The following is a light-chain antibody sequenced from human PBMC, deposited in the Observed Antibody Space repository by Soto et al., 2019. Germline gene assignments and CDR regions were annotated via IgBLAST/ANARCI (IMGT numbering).Light chain of an antibody. CDR1: QSVSSN. Sequence: EIVMTQSPATLSVSPGERATLSCRASQSVSSNLAWYQQKPGQAPRLLIYGASTRATGIPARFSRSGSGTAFTLTLLSLHSEDLPVYYRQHHHNSPRTFGQGTKVEIK. J-gene: IGKJ1*01. V-gene: IGKV3-15*01. CDR3: QHHHNSPRT. CDR2: GAS.